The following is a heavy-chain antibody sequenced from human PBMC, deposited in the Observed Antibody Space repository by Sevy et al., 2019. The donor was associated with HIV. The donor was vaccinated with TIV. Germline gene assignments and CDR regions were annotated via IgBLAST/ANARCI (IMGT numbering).Heavy chain of an antibody. CDR3: ARLSVYYYDSSGYYTTGNASDI. V-gene: IGHV3-53*01. Sequence: GGSLRLSCAASGFTVGNSYMSWVRQAPGKGLEWVSIIYSGVTTSYADSVRGRFTISRDNSKNTLSLQMNSLRAEDTAVYYCARLSVYYYDSSGYYTTGNASDIWGQGTMVTVSS. CDR1: GFTVGNSY. D-gene: IGHD3-22*01. J-gene: IGHJ3*02. CDR2: IYSGVTT.